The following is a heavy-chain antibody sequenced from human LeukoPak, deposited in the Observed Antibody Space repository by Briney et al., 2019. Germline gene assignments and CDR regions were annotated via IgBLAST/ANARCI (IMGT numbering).Heavy chain of an antibody. CDR3: ARDGNIVVVPAAMPASYYYYGMDV. CDR2: ISAYNGNT. J-gene: IGHJ6*02. D-gene: IGHD2-2*01. Sequence: ASVKVSCKASGYTFTSYGISWARQAPGQGLEWMGWISAYNGNTNYAQKLQGRVTMTTDTSTSTAYMELRSLRSDDTAVYYCARDGNIVVVPAAMPASYYYYGMDVWGQGTTVTVSS. CDR1: GYTFTSYG. V-gene: IGHV1-18*01.